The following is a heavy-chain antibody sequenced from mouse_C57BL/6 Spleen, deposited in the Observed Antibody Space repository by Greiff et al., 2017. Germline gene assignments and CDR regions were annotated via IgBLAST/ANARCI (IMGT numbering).Heavy chain of an antibody. V-gene: IGHV1-64*01. CDR3: AGTGVASFDY. J-gene: IGHJ2*01. CDR2: IHPNSGST. Sequence: QVQLQQPGAELVKPGASVKLSCKASGYTFTSYWMHWVKQRPGQGLEWIGMIHPNSGSTNYNEKFKSKATLTVDKSSSTAYMQRSSLTSEDAAVDYGAGTGVASFDYWGQGTTLTVSS. D-gene: IGHD6-1*01. CDR1: GYTFTSYW.